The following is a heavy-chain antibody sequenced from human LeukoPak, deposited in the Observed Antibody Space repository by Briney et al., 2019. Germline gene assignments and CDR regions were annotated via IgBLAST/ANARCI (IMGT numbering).Heavy chain of an antibody. CDR2: IKQDGSEK. V-gene: IGHV3-7*01. Sequence: GGSLRLSCAASGFTFSSYWMNWVRQAPGKGLEWVANIKQDGSEKYYVDSVKGRFTISRDNAKNSLYLQMNSLRAEDTAVYYCARDGGSGWNHYFDYWGQGTLVTVSS. CDR3: ARDGGSGWNHYFDY. D-gene: IGHD6-19*01. J-gene: IGHJ4*02. CDR1: GFTFSSYW.